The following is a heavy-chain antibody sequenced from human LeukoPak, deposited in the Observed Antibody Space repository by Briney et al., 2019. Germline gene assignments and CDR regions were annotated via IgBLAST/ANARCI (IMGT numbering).Heavy chain of an antibody. Sequence: GGSLRLSCAASGFTFSSYGMNWVRQAPGKGLEWVSSISRSSSYIYYADSVKGRFTISRDNAKNTLYLQMNSLRAEDTALYYCASTPQSYDFWSGYYLYGMDVWGQGTTVTVSS. D-gene: IGHD3-3*01. CDR3: ASTPQSYDFWSGYYLYGMDV. J-gene: IGHJ6*02. CDR1: GFTFSSYG. V-gene: IGHV3-21*01. CDR2: ISRSSSYI.